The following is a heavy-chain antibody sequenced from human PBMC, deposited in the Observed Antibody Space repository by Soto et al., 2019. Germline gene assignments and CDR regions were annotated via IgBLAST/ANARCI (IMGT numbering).Heavy chain of an antibody. CDR1: GFTLSSYS. J-gene: IGHJ6*01. CDR3: ARPGEGVLFYYALDV. V-gene: IGHV3-48*02. D-gene: IGHD3-16*01. Sequence: EVQLVESGGGLVQPGGSLRLSCVASGFTLSSYSMNWVRQAPGKGLEWISYISSGRDTIYYADSVKGRFTVSRDNANNSLYMQMNSLRDEDTAVYDCARPGEGVLFYYALDVW. CDR2: ISSGRDTI.